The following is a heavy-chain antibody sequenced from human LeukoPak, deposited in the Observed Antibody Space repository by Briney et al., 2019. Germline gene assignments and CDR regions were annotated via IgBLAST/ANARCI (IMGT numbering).Heavy chain of an antibody. Sequence: SQTLSLTCAVSGGSINSGGYSWNWIRQPPGKGLEWIGYIYHSGSTNYSPSLKSRATISVDKSKNQFSLKLSSVTAADTAVYYCARDAGDYYDSSGYSQGAFDIWGQGTMVTVSS. J-gene: IGHJ3*02. CDR1: GGSINSGGYS. D-gene: IGHD3-22*01. CDR3: ARDAGDYYDSSGYSQGAFDI. CDR2: IYHSGST. V-gene: IGHV4-30-2*01.